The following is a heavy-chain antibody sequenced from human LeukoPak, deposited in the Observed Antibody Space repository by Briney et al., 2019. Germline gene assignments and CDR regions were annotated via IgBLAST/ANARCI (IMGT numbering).Heavy chain of an antibody. D-gene: IGHD3-22*01. V-gene: IGHV3-13*01. J-gene: IGHJ6*02. CDR1: GFTFSSYD. CDR3: ARDASSGYSSYYYYGMDV. Sequence: GGSLRLSCAASGFTFSSYDMHWVRQATGKGLEWVSAIGTAGDTYYPGSVKGRFTISRENAKNSLYLQMSSLRAEDTAVYYCARDASSGYSSYYYYGMDVWGQGTTVTVSS. CDR2: IGTAGDT.